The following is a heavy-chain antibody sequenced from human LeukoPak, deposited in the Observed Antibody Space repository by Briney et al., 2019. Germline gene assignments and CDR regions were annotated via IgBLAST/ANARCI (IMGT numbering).Heavy chain of an antibody. CDR1: GYTFTSYG. CDR3: ARAEYCSSTSCYSGGRLYSSSAGDY. V-gene: IGHV1-18*01. CDR2: ISAYNSNT. Sequence: GASVKVSCKASGYTFTSYGISWVRQAPGQGLEWMGWISAYNSNTNYAQKLQGRVTMTTDTSTSTAYMELRSLRSDDTAVYYCARAEYCSSTSCYSGGRLYSSSAGDYWGQGTLVTVSS. J-gene: IGHJ4*02. D-gene: IGHD2-2*01.